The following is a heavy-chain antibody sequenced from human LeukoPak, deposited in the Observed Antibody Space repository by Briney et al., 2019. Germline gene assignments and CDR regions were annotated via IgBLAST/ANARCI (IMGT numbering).Heavy chain of an antibody. CDR2: IYSGDST. V-gene: IGHV3-66*01. Sequence: PGGSLRLSCVASGFTFSSYSMNWVRQVPGKGLEWVSTIYSGDSTNSADSVKGRITISRDNSKNTLYLQMNNLRAEDTAVYYCATGEQWLAFHYWGQGTLVTVSS. D-gene: IGHD6-19*01. J-gene: IGHJ4*02. CDR1: GFTFSSYS. CDR3: ATGEQWLAFHY.